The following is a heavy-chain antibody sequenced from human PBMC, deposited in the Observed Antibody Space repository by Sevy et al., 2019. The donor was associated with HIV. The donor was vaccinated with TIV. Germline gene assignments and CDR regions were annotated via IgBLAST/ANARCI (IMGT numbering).Heavy chain of an antibody. D-gene: IGHD3-10*01. Sequence: GSLRLSCAASGFTFSSYAMHWVRQAPGKGLEWVAVISYDGSNKYYADSVKGRFTISRDNSKNTLYLQMNSRRAEDTAVYYCARDSGWFGEWSIGPYYYYGMDVWGQGTTVTVSS. J-gene: IGHJ6*02. CDR3: ARDSGWFGEWSIGPYYYYGMDV. V-gene: IGHV3-30*04. CDR2: ISYDGSNK. CDR1: GFTFSSYA.